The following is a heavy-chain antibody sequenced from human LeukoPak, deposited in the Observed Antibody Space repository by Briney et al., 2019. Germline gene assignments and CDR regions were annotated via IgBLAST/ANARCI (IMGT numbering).Heavy chain of an antibody. D-gene: IGHD6-19*01. Sequence: SGTLSLTCAVSGGSISSSYWWSWVRQPPGKGLEWIGEIYHSGTTNYNPSLKSRVTISVDKLKNQFSLRLSSVTAADTAVCYCARDTTAVTSSAFDSWGQGTLVPVSS. J-gene: IGHJ4*02. CDR3: ARDTTAVTSSAFDS. CDR2: IYHSGTT. V-gene: IGHV4-4*02. CDR1: GGSISSSYW.